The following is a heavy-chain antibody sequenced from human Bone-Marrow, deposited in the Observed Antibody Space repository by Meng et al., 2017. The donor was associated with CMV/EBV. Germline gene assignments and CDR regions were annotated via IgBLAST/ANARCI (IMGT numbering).Heavy chain of an antibody. CDR2: IYWDDDN. D-gene: IGHD1-1*01. Sequence: SISTYGVGVGCIRRPTGKELEWLVVIYWDDDNRYSPSLKSRLTITKDTYRNQVVLTMTNMDPSDTATYYCAHRHVRNTAWNEGNFDYWGQGTLVTVSS. J-gene: IGHJ4*02. CDR1: SISTYGVG. V-gene: IGHV2-5*02. CDR3: AHRHVRNTAWNEGNFDY.